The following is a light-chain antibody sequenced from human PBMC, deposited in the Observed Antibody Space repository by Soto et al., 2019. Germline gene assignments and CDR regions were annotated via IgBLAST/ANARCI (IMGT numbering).Light chain of an antibody. CDR2: GAS. Sequence: EIVMKQSPATLSVSPWERVTLSCRASQSVSSNNLAWYQQKLGRAPRLLISGASRRATGIPDRFSGSGSGTDFTLTITSLEPEDFAVYYCQQYGTSPRTFGQGTRLEIK. V-gene: IGKV3-20*01. CDR1: QSVSSNN. CDR3: QQYGTSPRT. J-gene: IGKJ5*01.